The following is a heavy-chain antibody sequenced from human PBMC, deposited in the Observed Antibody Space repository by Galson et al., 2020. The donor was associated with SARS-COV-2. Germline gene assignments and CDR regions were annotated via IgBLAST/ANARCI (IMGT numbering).Heavy chain of an antibody. CDR3: ARDVSDYFDS. V-gene: IGHV1-18*04. Sequence: ASVKVSCKASNYTFTSYPITWVRQAPGQGLEWMGWISTSSGYTNYPQNLQGRVTMTTDTSTSTVYMELRSLRSDDTAMYYCARDVSDYFDSWGQGTLVTVSS. CDR1: NYTFTSYP. CDR2: ISTSSGYT. J-gene: IGHJ4*02.